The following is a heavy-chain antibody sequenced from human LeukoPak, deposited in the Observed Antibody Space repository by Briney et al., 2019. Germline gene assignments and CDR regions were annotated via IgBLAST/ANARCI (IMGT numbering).Heavy chain of an antibody. D-gene: IGHD2-2*01. J-gene: IGHJ6*03. CDR1: GLPFSSYA. CDR2: ISGRERST. V-gene: IGHV3-23*01. Sequence: PGGSLRLSCAASGLPFSSYAMRWVRQAPGKGLGWVSGISGRERSTNYADTVKSRLAISADNSKNKLYLQMNSLGAEDTAVYYCAKGGRRVISAAGGQYYMDVWGKGTTVTVPS. CDR3: AKGGRRVISAAGGQYYMDV.